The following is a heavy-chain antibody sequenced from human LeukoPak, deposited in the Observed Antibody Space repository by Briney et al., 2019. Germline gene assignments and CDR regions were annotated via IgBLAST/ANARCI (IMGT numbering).Heavy chain of an antibody. J-gene: IGHJ4*02. V-gene: IGHV4-4*02. CDR3: ARLTYSSSWYFDY. CDR1: GGSVSSSNC. CDR2: IYHSGST. D-gene: IGHD6-13*01. Sequence: PSETLSLTCAVSGGSVSSSNCWSWVRQPPGKGLEWIGEIYHSGSTNYNPSLKSRVTISVDKSKNQFSLKLSSVTAADTAVYYCARLTYSSSWYFDYWGQGTLVTVSS.